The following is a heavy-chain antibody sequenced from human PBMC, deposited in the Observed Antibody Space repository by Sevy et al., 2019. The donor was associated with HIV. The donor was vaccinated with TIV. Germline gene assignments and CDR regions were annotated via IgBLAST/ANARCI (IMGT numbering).Heavy chain of an antibody. CDR2: IGLYNGNS. CDR1: GYSFSSNG. J-gene: IGHJ4*02. D-gene: IGHD3-10*01. CDR3: ARVPTYYYGSATYFDS. Sequence: ASVKVSCKASGYSFSSNGITWVRQAPGQGLEWMGWIGLYNGNSNYAQKFRDRVTMTADTSTSTAHMELRSLRSDDTAVYYCARVPTYYYGSATYFDSWGQGSLVTVSS. V-gene: IGHV1-18*01.